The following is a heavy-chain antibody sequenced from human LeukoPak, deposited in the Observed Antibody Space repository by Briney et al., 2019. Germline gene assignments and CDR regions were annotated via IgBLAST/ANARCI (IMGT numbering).Heavy chain of an antibody. CDR1: GFAFNDFA. Sequence: PGGSLRLSCAASGFAFNDFAMYWVRQAPGKGLGWVALIRRDGSHKYYAHSIKGRFTISRDNSKNTLYLQMSSLRAEDTAVYYCAKSSIMFAAGRLGSIDFWGQGTLVTVSS. CDR3: AKSSIMFAAGRLGSIDF. D-gene: IGHD6-25*01. J-gene: IGHJ4*02. V-gene: IGHV3-30*02. CDR2: IRRDGSHK.